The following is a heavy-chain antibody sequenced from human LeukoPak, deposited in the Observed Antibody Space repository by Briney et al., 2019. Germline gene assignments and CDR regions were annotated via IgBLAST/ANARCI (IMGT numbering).Heavy chain of an antibody. V-gene: IGHV4-4*07. D-gene: IGHD2-15*01. J-gene: IGHJ3*02. CDR1: GGSISRYY. Sequence: PSETLSLTCTVSGGSISRYYWSWIRQPAGKGLEWIGRIYPRGSTNDNPSLKTRVTMSVDTSKTQFSLKPTCVTAADTAVYYCARGRYCSADICSGGDAFDIWGQGTMVSVSS. CDR3: ARGRYCSADICSGGDAFDI. CDR2: IYPRGST.